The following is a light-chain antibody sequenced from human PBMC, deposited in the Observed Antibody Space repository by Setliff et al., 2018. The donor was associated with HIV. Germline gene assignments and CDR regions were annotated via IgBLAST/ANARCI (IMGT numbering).Light chain of an antibody. V-gene: IGLV3-21*03. Sequence: SYELTQPPSVSVAPGKTARITCGGNNIGGKSVHWYQQKPGQAPVLVVYDDNDRPSGIPERFSGSNSGNTATLTTSRVEAGDEADYYCQVWDSSTDHHVFGTGTKGTV. J-gene: IGLJ1*01. CDR1: NIGGKS. CDR3: QVWDSSTDHHV. CDR2: DDN.